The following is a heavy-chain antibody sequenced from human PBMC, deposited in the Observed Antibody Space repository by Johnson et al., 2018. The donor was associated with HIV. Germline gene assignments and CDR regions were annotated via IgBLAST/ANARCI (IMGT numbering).Heavy chain of an antibody. Sequence: VQLVESGGGLVQPGGSLRLSCAASGFTFSSYAMSWVRQAPGKGLEWVSFISGGEDDTYYADSVKGRFTISRDNSKTTLYLQMNSLRYEDTAVYYCANSLLLDAFNIWGQGTMVTVSS. CDR3: ANSLLLDAFNI. CDR2: ISGGEDDT. J-gene: IGHJ3*02. V-gene: IGHV3-23*04. CDR1: GFTFSSYA.